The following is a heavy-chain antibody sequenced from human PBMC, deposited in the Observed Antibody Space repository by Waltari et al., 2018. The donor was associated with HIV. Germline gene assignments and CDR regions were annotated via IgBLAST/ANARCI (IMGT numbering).Heavy chain of an antibody. CDR2: ITSCGGRT. CDR1: GLNFATSG. V-gene: IGHV3-23*01. D-gene: IGHD6-19*01. CDR3: ATCNIGSGWYLKSPIRI. Sequence: VQMLESGGDLVQPGGSLRLSCAVSGLNFATSGLGWVRQAPGKGLEWMSAITSCGGRTYYAESVKGRFIIARDNSKKTVTLQLKNLRLGDTAMYYCATCNIGSGWYLKSPIRIWGQGTLVTVS. J-gene: IGHJ4*02.